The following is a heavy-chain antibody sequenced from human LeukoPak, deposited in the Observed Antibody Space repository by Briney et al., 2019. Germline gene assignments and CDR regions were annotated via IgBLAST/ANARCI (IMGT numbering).Heavy chain of an antibody. V-gene: IGHV4-30-4*08. CDR2: IYYSGST. J-gene: IGHJ3*02. CDR1: GGSISSGDYY. Sequence: SQTLSLTCTVSGGSISSGDYYWSWIRQPPGKGLEWIGYIYYSGSTYYNPSLKSRVTMSVDTSKNQFSLKLSSVTAADTAVYYCARLYCSGGSCYAGAFDIWGQGTMVTVSS. CDR3: ARLYCSGGSCYAGAFDI. D-gene: IGHD2-15*01.